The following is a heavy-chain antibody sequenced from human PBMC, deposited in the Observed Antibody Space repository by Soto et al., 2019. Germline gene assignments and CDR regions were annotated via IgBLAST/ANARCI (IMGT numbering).Heavy chain of an antibody. CDR2: IYYSGST. J-gene: IGHJ6*02. Sequence: SETLSLTCTVSGGSVSSGSYYWSWIRQPPGKGLEWIGYIYYSGSTNYNPSLKSRVTISVDTSKNQFSLKLSSVTAADTAVYYCASNTYTYGDSNFWGQGTTVTVSS. CDR1: GGSVSSGSYY. D-gene: IGHD4-17*01. CDR3: ASNTYTYGDSNF. V-gene: IGHV4-61*01.